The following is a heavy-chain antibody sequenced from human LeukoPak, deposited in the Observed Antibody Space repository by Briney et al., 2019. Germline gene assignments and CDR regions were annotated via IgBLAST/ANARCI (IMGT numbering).Heavy chain of an antibody. CDR1: GYTFTSYG. CDR2: ISAYNGNT. Sequence: GASAKVSCKASGYTFTSYGISWVRQAPGQGLEWMGWISAYNGNTNYAQKLQGRVAMTTDTSTSTAYMELRSLRSDDTAVYYCAREGMYCSGGSCYSNYFDYWGQGTLVTVSS. J-gene: IGHJ4*02. D-gene: IGHD2-15*01. V-gene: IGHV1-18*01. CDR3: AREGMYCSGGSCYSNYFDY.